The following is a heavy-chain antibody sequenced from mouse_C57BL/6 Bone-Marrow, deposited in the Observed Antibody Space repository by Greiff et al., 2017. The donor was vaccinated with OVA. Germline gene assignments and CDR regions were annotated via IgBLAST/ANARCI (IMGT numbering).Heavy chain of an antibody. J-gene: IGHJ3*01. CDR1: GFTFSDYG. D-gene: IGHD2-12*01. V-gene: IGHV5-17*01. Sequence: EVKVVESGGGLVKPGGSLKLSCAASGFTFSDYGMHWVRQAPEKGLEWVAYISSGSSTIYYADTVKGRFTISRDNAKNTLFLQMTGVRSEDTAMYYCAKYSPFAYWGQGTLVTVSA. CDR3: AKYSPFAY. CDR2: ISSGSSTI.